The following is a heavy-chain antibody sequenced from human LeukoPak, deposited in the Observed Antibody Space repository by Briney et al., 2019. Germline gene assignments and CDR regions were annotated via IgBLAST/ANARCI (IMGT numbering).Heavy chain of an antibody. CDR1: GYTFTDYA. CDR3: VRDWGYQLLAY. CDR2: ISGGNGKI. Sequence: ASVKVSCKASGYTFTDYAIHWVRQAPGQRPEWMGWISGGNGKIKYSQKFQDRIITTRDTSASTAYMELSSLRSEDTAVYYCVRDWGYQLLAYWGQRTLVTVSS. J-gene: IGHJ4*02. V-gene: IGHV1-3*01. D-gene: IGHD2-2*01.